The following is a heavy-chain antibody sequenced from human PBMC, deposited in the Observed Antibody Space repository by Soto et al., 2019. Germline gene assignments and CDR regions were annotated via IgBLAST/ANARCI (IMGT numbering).Heavy chain of an antibody. Sequence: GGSLRLSCAASGFTFSSYSMNWVRQAPGKGLEWVSSISSSSSYIYYADSVKGRFTISRDNAKNSLYLQMNSLRAEDTAVYYCARVELTMIVVAMGAFDIWGQGTMVTVSS. CDR3: ARVELTMIVVAMGAFDI. CDR1: GFTFSSYS. CDR2: ISSSSSYI. J-gene: IGHJ3*02. D-gene: IGHD3-22*01. V-gene: IGHV3-21*01.